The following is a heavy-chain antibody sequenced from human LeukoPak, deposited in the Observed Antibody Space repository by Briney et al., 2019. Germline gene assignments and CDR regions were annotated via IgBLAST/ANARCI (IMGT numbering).Heavy chain of an antibody. Sequence: GASLRLSCAASGFTFSTYTMRWVRQAPGKGLEWVSAISGSGGNTYYADSVKGRFTISRDNSKNTLYLQMNNLRADDTALYYCALNFGSEYDYKYWGQGTLVTVAS. CDR2: ISGSGGNT. CDR1: GFTFSTYT. J-gene: IGHJ4*02. D-gene: IGHD3-10*01. CDR3: ALNFGSEYDYKY. V-gene: IGHV3-23*01.